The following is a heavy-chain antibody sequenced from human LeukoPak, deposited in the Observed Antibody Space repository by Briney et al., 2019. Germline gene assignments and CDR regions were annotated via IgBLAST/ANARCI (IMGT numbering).Heavy chain of an antibody. CDR2: IIPIFGTA. CDR3: ARTLLNTAIMERFDY. V-gene: IGHV1-69*13. J-gene: IGHJ4*02. D-gene: IGHD5-18*01. CDR1: GGTFSSYA. Sequence: VKVSCKASGGTFSSYAISWVRQAPGQGLEWMGGIIPIFGTANYAQKFQGRVTITADKSTSTAYMELSSLRSEDTAVYYCARTLLNTAIMERFDYWGQGTLVTVSS.